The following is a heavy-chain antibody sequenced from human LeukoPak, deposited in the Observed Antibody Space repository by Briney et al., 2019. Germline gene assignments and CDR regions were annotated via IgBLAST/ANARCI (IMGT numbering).Heavy chain of an antibody. CDR2: ISGSGGST. D-gene: IGHD6-19*01. CDR1: GFTFSSYA. Sequence: GGSLRLSCAASGFTFSSYAMSWVRQAPGKGLEWVSAISGSGGSTYYADSVKGRFTISRDNSKNTLYLQMNSLRAEDTAVYYWAKNPLAEAVACSFDYWGQGTLVTVSS. CDR3: AKNPLAEAVACSFDY. V-gene: IGHV3-23*01. J-gene: IGHJ4*02.